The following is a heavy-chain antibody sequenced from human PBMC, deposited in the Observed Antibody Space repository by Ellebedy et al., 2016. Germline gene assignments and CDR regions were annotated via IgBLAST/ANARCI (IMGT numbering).Heavy chain of an antibody. CDR3: ARSPSSISSSY. J-gene: IGHJ4*02. Sequence: GGSLRLSCTATGFTFSTYWMSWVRQAPGKGLEWVANIKQDGSEKYYVDSVKGRFTISRDNAKNSLYLQMNSLRAEDTAVYYCARSPSSISSSYWGQGTLVTVSS. CDR1: GFTFSTYW. D-gene: IGHD6-6*01. CDR2: IKQDGSEK. V-gene: IGHV3-7*03.